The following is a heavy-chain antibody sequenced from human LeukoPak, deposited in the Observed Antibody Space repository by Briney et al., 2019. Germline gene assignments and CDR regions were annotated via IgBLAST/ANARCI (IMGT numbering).Heavy chain of an antibody. D-gene: IGHD3-16*02. V-gene: IGHV3-30*02. CDR3: AKRGYPMYYFDY. Sequence: PGGSLRLSCAASGFTFSSYGMHWVRQAPGKGLEWVAFIRYDGSNKYYADSVKGRFTISRDNSKNTLYLQMNSLRAEDTAVYYCAKRGYPMYYFDYWGQGTLVTVSS. J-gene: IGHJ4*02. CDR2: IRYDGSNK. CDR1: GFTFSSYG.